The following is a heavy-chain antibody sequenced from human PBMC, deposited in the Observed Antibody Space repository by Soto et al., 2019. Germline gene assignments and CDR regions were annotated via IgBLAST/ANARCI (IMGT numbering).Heavy chain of an antibody. D-gene: IGHD5-18*01. V-gene: IGHV3-66*01. CDR3: ARGIQYAYYFDY. J-gene: IGHJ4*02. CDR2: IYSGGST. Sequence: PGGPLSLSCAASAFTVSSNYMSWVRQAPGKGLEWVSVIYSGGSTYYADSVKGRFTISRDNSKNTLYLQMNSLRAEDTAVYYCARGIQYAYYFDYWGQGTLVTVSS. CDR1: AFTVSSNY.